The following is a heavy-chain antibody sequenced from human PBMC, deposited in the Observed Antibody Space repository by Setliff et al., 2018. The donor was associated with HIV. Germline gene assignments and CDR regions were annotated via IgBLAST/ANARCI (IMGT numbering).Heavy chain of an antibody. CDR2: INRRGST. D-gene: IGHD6-19*01. J-gene: IGHJ4*02. V-gene: IGHV4-34*01. Sequence: SETLSLTCGVSGGSFSGYYWSWLRQSPGKGLEWVGEINRRGSTTYNPSLESRVTISVDTSKSQLSLKVTSVSAADTGVYYCARGPPGSSIGWYVGYWGQGTLVTVSS. CDR1: GGSFSGYY. CDR3: ARGPPGSSIGWYVGY.